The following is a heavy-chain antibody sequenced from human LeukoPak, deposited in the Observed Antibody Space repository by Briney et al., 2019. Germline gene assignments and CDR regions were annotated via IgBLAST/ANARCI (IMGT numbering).Heavy chain of an antibody. CDR2: ITSKAYGGTT. Sequence: GRSLRLSCTASGFTFGDYAMSWVRQAPGKGLEWVGFITSKAYGGTTQYAPSVKVRFTISRDDSKSIAYLQMNSLKTEDTAVYFCSRVIDDFGDYVGDCWGQGTLVTVSS. D-gene: IGHD4-17*01. V-gene: IGHV3-49*04. J-gene: IGHJ4*02. CDR3: SRVIDDFGDYVGDC. CDR1: GFTFGDYA.